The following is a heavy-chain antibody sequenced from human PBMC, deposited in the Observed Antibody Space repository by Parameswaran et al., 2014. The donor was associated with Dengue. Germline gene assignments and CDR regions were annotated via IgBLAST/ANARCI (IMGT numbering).Heavy chain of an antibody. CDR3: ARLSIAVAGNWFDP. CDR2: IYYSGST. D-gene: IGHD6-19*01. V-gene: IGHV4-59*08. J-gene: IGHJ5*02. Sequence: LPGKGLEWIGYIYYSGSTNYNPSLKSRVTISVDTSKNQFSLKLSSVTAADTAVYYCARLSIAVAGNWFDPWGQGALVTVSS.